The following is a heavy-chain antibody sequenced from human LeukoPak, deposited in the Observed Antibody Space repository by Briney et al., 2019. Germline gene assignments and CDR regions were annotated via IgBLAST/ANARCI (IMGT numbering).Heavy chain of an antibody. Sequence: PSETLSLTCTVSGGSISSYYWSWIRQPPGKGLEWIGYIYYSGSTNYNPSLKSRVTISVDTSKNQFSLKLSSVTAADTAVYYCASSYCSGGSCYSGDAFDIWGQGTMVTVSS. D-gene: IGHD2-15*01. CDR2: IYYSGST. V-gene: IGHV4-59*01. J-gene: IGHJ3*02. CDR3: ASSYCSGGSCYSGDAFDI. CDR1: GGSISSYY.